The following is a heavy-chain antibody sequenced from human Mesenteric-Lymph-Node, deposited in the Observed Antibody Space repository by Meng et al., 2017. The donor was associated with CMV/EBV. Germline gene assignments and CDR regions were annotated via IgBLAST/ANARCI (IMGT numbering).Heavy chain of an antibody. CDR3: ASSDYYYGMDV. J-gene: IGHJ6*02. Sequence: GGSLRLSCAASGFTFSSYWMSWVRQAPEKGLEWVANIKQGGSEKYYVDSVKGRFTISRDNAQNSLYLQMNSLRAEDTAVYYCASSDYYYGMDVWGQGTTVTVSS. CDR1: GFTFSSYW. V-gene: IGHV3-7*01. CDR2: IKQGGSEK.